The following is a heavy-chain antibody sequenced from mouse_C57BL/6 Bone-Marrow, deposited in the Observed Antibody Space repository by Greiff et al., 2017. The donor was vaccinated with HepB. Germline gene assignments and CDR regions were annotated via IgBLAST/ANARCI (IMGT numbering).Heavy chain of an antibody. V-gene: IGHV1-52*01. CDR3: ARRGLLLCYFDV. J-gene: IGHJ1*03. CDR2: IDPSDSET. Sequence: VQLQQPGAELVRPGSSVKLSCKASGYTFTSYWMHWVKQRPIQGLEWIGNIDPSDSETHYNQKFKDKATLTVDKSSSTAYMQLSSLTSEDSAVYYCARRGLLLCYFDVWGTGTTVTVSS. D-gene: IGHD2-1*01. CDR1: GYTFTSYW.